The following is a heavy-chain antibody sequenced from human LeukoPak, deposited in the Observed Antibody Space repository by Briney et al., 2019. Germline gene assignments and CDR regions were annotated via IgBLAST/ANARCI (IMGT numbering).Heavy chain of an antibody. CDR2: IYYSGST. Sequence: SETLSLTCTVSGGSISSYYWSWIRQPPGKGLEWIGYIYYSGSTNYNPSLKSRVTISVDTSKNQFSLRLSSVTAADTAVYYCARRPGAVAHAFDIWGQGTMVTVSS. D-gene: IGHD4-23*01. CDR3: ARRPGAVAHAFDI. V-gene: IGHV4-59*08. CDR1: GGSISSYY. J-gene: IGHJ3*02.